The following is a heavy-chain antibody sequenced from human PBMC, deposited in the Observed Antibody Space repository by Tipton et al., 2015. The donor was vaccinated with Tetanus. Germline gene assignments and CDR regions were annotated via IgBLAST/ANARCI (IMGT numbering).Heavy chain of an antibody. V-gene: IGHV1-46*01. CDR1: GYTFTDYY. J-gene: IGHJ5*02. Sequence: QVQLVQFGPEVKEPGASVKISCRASGYTFTDYYILWVRRAPGQGLEWMGIIHPGGGRTTYAQGFQGRVILTREKYTSTVYLHLNSLRSDDTAVYFCARDAVYGSGSFYNDWFDPWGQGTLVTVSS. CDR2: IHPGGGRT. D-gene: IGHD3-10*01. CDR3: ARDAVYGSGSFYNDWFDP.